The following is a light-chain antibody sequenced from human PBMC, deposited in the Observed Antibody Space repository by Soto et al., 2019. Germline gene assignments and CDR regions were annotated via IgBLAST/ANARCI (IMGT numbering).Light chain of an antibody. CDR2: ATS. J-gene: IGKJ4*01. CDR1: QGTSSY. V-gene: IGKV1-9*01. Sequence: DIQLTQSPSFLSASVGDRVTITCRASQGTSSYLAWYQQKPGKAPNLLIYATSTLQSGVPSRFSGSGSGTEFTLTISNLQPEDFASYYCQQLYSYRLTFGGGTKVESK. CDR3: QQLYSYRLT.